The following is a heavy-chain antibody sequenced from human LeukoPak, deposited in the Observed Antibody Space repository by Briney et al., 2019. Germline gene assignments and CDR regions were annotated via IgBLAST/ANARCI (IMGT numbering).Heavy chain of an antibody. CDR2: INWNGGST. CDR1: DFSFITYA. V-gene: IGHV3-20*04. CDR3: ARDRSIAARRGKYYYYMDV. J-gene: IGHJ6*03. Sequence: GGSLRLSCAASDFSFITYAMSWVRQAPGKGLEWVSGINWNGGSTGYADSVKGRFTISRDNAKNSLYLQMNSLRAEDTALYYCARDRSIAARRGKYYYYMDVWGKGTTVTVS. D-gene: IGHD6-6*01.